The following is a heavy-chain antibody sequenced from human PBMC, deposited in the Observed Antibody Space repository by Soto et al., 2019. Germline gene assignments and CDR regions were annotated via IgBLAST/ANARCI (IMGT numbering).Heavy chain of an antibody. Sequence: GASVKVSCKASGYTFTGYYMHWVRQAPGQGLEWMGWINPNSGGTNYAQKFQGGVTMTRDTSISTAYMELSRLRSDDTAVYYCARCAPGDRPGLDTAKFDYWGQGTRVTVSS. CDR2: INPNSGGT. D-gene: IGHD5-18*01. J-gene: IGHJ4*02. V-gene: IGHV1-2*02. CDR1: GYTFTGYY. CDR3: ARCAPGDRPGLDTAKFDY.